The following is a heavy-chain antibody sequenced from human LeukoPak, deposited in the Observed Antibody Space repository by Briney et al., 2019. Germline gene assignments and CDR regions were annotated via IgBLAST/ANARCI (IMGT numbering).Heavy chain of an antibody. CDR2: IYTSGST. J-gene: IGHJ4*02. D-gene: IGHD2-15*01. V-gene: IGHV4-4*07. Sequence: SETLSLTCTVSGGSISSYYWSWIRQPAGKGLEWIGRIYTSGSTNYNPSLKSRVTISVDTSKNQFSLKLSSVTAADTAVYYCARGVVVVFRDKYYFDYWGQGTLVTVSS. CDR3: ARGVVVVFRDKYYFDY. CDR1: GGSISSYY.